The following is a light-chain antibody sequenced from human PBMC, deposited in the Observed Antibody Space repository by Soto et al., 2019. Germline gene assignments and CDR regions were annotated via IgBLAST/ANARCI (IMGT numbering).Light chain of an antibody. CDR2: LNSDGSH. J-gene: IGLJ7*01. CDR3: QTWGTGYAV. CDR1: SGHSSYA. Sequence: QLVLTQSPSASASLGASVKLTCTLSSGHSSYAIAWHQQQPEKDPRYLMKLNSDGSHSKGDGIPDRFSGSSSGAERYLTISSLQSEDEADYYCQTWGTGYAVFGGGTQLTVL. V-gene: IGLV4-69*01.